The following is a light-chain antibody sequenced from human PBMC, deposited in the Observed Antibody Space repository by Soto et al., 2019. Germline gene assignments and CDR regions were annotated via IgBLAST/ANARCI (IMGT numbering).Light chain of an antibody. Sequence: QSALTQPASVSGSPEQSITISCTGTSSDVGSYNYVSWYQQHPGKAPKLMIYEVTNRPSGVSNRFSASKSGNTASLTISGLQAEDEADYYCSSFTSSSSVVFGGGTKLTVL. CDR3: SSFTSSSSVV. CDR2: EVT. CDR1: SSDVGSYNY. V-gene: IGLV2-14*01. J-gene: IGLJ2*01.